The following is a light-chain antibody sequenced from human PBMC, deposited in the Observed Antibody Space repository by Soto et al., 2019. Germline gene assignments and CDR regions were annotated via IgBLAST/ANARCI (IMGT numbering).Light chain of an antibody. Sequence: EIVLTQSPGTLSLSPGERATLSCRASQSVINNYLAWYQQKPGQAPRLLIYGASNRATGLPDRFSGSGSGTDFTLTISRLEPEDFAVYYCQQYGSSGTFGQGTKVDIK. J-gene: IGKJ1*01. V-gene: IGKV3-20*01. CDR2: GAS. CDR1: QSVINNY. CDR3: QQYGSSGT.